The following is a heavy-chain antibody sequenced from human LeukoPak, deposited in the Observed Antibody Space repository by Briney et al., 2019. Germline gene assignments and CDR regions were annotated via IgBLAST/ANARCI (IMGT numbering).Heavy chain of an antibody. CDR1: GFSFNAYS. Sequence: GGSLRLSCAASGFSFNAYSMNWVRQAPGKGLEWVSAIRSSGRSIYYADSMKGRFTVSRDNARDLLYLQMNSLRADDTAVYYCAKEGDCSASGCSYPAASWGQGTLVTVSS. D-gene: IGHD2-15*01. J-gene: IGHJ5*02. V-gene: IGHV3-21*04. CDR3: AKEGDCSASGCSYPAAS. CDR2: IRSSGRSI.